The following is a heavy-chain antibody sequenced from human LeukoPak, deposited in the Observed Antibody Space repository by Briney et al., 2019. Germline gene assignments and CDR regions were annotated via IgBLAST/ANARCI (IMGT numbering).Heavy chain of an antibody. CDR2: IYPGDSHS. J-gene: IGHJ4*02. V-gene: IGHV5-51*01. CDR1: GYSFTNYW. Sequence: GESLKISCKCSGYSFTNYWIGWVRQMPGKGLECMGIIYPGDSHSIYSPSFQGQVIISADKSISTAYLQWSSLKASDTAMYYCARLGGSWVGFDYWGQGTLVTVSS. D-gene: IGHD2-15*01. CDR3: ARLGGSWVGFDY.